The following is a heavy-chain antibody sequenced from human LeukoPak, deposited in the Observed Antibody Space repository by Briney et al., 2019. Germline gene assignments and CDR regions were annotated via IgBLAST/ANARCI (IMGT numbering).Heavy chain of an antibody. Sequence: SETLSLTCTVSCGSISSYYWSWIRQPPGKGLEWIGYIYYSGSTNYNPSLKSRVTISVDTSKNQFSLKLSSVTAADTAVYYCARQGGSGWSRYNWFDPWGQGTLVTVSS. J-gene: IGHJ5*02. CDR3: ARQGGSGWSRYNWFDP. D-gene: IGHD6-19*01. V-gene: IGHV4-59*08. CDR1: CGSISSYY. CDR2: IYYSGST.